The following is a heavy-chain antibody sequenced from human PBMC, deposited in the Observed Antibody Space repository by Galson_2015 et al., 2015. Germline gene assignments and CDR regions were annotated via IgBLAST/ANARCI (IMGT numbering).Heavy chain of an antibody. D-gene: IGHD2-2*01. CDR2: ISAYNGNT. Sequence: SVKVSCKASGYTFTSYGISWVRQAPGQGLEWMGWISAYNGNTNYAQKLQGRVTMTTDTSTSTAYMELRSLRSDDTAVYYCARVRCSSTSCYVLYNWFDPWGQGTLVTVSS. V-gene: IGHV1-18*01. J-gene: IGHJ5*02. CDR3: ARVRCSSTSCYVLYNWFDP. CDR1: GYTFTSYG.